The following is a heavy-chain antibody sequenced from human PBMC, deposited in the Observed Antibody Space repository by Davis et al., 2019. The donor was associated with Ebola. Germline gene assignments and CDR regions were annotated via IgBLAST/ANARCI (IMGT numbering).Heavy chain of an antibody. J-gene: IGHJ4*02. CDR1: GFTFSGSA. V-gene: IGHV3-73*01. D-gene: IGHD6-19*01. Sequence: PGGSLRLSCAASGFTFSGSAMHWVRQASGKGLEWVGRIRSKANSYATAYAASVKGRFTISRDDSKNTAYLQMNSLRAEDTAVYYCAKGSIAEALFDYWGQGTLVTVSS. CDR3: AKGSIAEALFDY. CDR2: IRSKANSYAT.